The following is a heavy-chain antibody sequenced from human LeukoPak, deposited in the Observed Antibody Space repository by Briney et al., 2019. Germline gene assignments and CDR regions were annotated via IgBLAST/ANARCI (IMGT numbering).Heavy chain of an antibody. V-gene: IGHV1-18*01. J-gene: IGHJ4*02. CDR2: ISAYNGNT. D-gene: IGHD6-19*01. CDR1: GYTFTSYG. Sequence: ASAKVSCKASGYTFTSYGISWVRQAPGQGLEWMGWISAYNGNTNYAQKLQGRVTMTTDTSTRTAYMELRSLRSDDTAVYYCASGDEAGYSSGWYAYWGQGTPVTVSS. CDR3: ASGDEAGYSSGWYAY.